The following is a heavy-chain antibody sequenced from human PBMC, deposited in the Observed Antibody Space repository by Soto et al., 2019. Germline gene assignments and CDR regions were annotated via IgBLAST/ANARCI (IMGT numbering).Heavy chain of an antibody. D-gene: IGHD2-2*01. J-gene: IGHJ6*02. CDR1: GFTFSSYW. Sequence: GGSLRLSCAASGFTFSSYWMSWVRQAPRKGLEWVANIKQDGSEKYYVDSVKGRFTISRDNAKNSLYLQMNSLRAEDTAVYYCAREGGIVVVPAATYYYYGMDVWGQGTTVTVSS. CDR3: AREGGIVVVPAATYYYYGMDV. CDR2: IKQDGSEK. V-gene: IGHV3-7*05.